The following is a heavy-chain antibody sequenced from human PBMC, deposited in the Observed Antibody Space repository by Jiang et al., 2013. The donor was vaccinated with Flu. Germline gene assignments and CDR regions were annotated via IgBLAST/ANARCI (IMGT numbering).Heavy chain of an antibody. D-gene: IGHD5-24*01. J-gene: IGHJ3*02. V-gene: IGHV1-69*04. CDR1: GGTFSSYT. CDR2: IIPILGIA. Sequence: SGAEVKKPGSSVKVSCKASGGTFSSYTISWVRQAPGQGLEWMGRIIPILGIANYAQKFQGRVTITADKSTSTAYMELSSLRSEDTAVYYCARQSPESRDGYSGYGAFDIWGQGTMVTVSS. CDR3: ARQSPESRDGYSGYGAFDI.